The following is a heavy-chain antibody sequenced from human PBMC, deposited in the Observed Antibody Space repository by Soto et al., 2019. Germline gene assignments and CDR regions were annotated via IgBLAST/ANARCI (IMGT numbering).Heavy chain of an antibody. CDR2: VWYDGSAE. CDR1: GFTFSSYG. J-gene: IGHJ5*02. V-gene: IGHV3-33*01. D-gene: IGHD6-13*01. Sequence: QVQLEESGGGVVQPGKSLRLSCAASGFTFSSYGMHWVRQAPGKGLEWVAVVWYDGSAEYYADSVKGRFTISRDNSKNTVYLQMNSLRAEDTAVYYCTTDAGGYSPWGQGTLVTVSS. CDR3: TTDAGGYSP.